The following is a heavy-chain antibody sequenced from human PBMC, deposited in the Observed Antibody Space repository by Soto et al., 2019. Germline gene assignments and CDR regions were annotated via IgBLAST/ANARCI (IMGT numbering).Heavy chain of an antibody. D-gene: IGHD6-19*01. CDR3: AREIGVGAVAGPSRGFDY. Sequence: GASVKVSCKASGYTFTSYYMHWVRQAPGQGLEWMGIINPSGGSTSYAQKFQGRVTMTRDTSTSTVYMELSSLRSEDTAVYYCAREIGVGAVAGPSRGFDYWGQGTLVTVSS. CDR1: GYTFTSYY. V-gene: IGHV1-46*03. CDR2: INPSGGST. J-gene: IGHJ4*02.